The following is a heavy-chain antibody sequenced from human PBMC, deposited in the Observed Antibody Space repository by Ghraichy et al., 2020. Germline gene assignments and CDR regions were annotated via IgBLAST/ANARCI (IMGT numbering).Heavy chain of an antibody. D-gene: IGHD5-18*01. V-gene: IGHV4-59*01. CDR2: IYYSGST. CDR1: GGSLSTYY. CDR3: ARDVRGYTFGLWYFDL. Sequence: SETLSLTCTVSGGSLSTYYWSWIRQPPGKGLEWIGSIYYSGSTNYNPSLKSRVTISVDTSKNQFSLKMSSVTAADTAVYFCARDVRGYTFGLWYFDLWGRGTLVTVSS. J-gene: IGHJ2*01.